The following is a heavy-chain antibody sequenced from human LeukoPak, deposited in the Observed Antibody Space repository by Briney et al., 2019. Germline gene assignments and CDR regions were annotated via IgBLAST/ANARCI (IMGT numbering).Heavy chain of an antibody. CDR2: INTDGSST. J-gene: IGHJ4*02. CDR3: ARVMVQLSFDY. D-gene: IGHD2-8*01. Sequence: GGSLRLSCAASGFTFSSYWMHWVRQAPGKGLVWVSRINTDGSSTSYADFVEGRFTISRDNAKNTLYLQMNSLRAEDTAVYYCARVMVQLSFDYWGQGTLVTVSS. CDR1: GFTFSSYW. V-gene: IGHV3-74*01.